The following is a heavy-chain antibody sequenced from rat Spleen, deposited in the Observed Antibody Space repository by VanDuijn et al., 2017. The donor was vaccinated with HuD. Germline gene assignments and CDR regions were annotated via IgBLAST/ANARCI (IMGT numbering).Heavy chain of an antibody. CDR2: IWSGGST. V-gene: IGHV2-4*01. Sequence: QVQLKESGPGLVQPSQTLSLTCTVSGFSLTNFGVTWVRQPPGKGLEWIGTIWSGGSTDYSSALKSRLSISRDTSKSQVFLKMSSLQTEDTATYYCARDHYVYYGSPYYFDYWGQGVMVTVSS. CDR1: GFSLTNFG. D-gene: IGHD1-6*01. J-gene: IGHJ2*01. CDR3: ARDHYVYYGSPYYFDY.